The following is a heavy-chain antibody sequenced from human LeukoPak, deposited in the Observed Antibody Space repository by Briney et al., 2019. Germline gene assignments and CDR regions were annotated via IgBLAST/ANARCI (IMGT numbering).Heavy chain of an antibody. CDR1: GFTFSSSV. CDR3: AADIVGATGYYFDY. D-gene: IGHD1-26*01. J-gene: IGHJ4*02. Sequence: TSVKLSCTAAGFTFSSSVMQRVRQARGQRLEWIGWIVVGSGNTNYAQKFQERVTITRDMSTSTAYMELSSLRSEDTAVYYCAADIVGATGYYFDYWGQGTLVTVSS. V-gene: IGHV1-58*02. CDR2: IVVGSGNT.